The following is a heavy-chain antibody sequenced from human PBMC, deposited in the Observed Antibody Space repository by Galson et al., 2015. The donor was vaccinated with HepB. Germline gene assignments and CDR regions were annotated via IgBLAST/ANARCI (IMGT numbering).Heavy chain of an antibody. CDR1: GFTFSSYS. J-gene: IGHJ4*02. CDR2: ISSSSSTI. CDR3: AQRDYGGYSN. D-gene: IGHD4-23*01. V-gene: IGHV3-48*02. Sequence: SLRLSCAASGFTFSSYSMNWVRQAPGKGLECVSYISSSSSTIYYADSVKGRFTISRDNAKNSLFLQMNSLRDEDTAVYYCAQRDYGGYSNWGQGTLVTVSS.